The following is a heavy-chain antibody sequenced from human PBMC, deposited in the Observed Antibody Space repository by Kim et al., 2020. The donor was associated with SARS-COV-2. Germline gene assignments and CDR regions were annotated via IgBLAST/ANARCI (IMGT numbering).Heavy chain of an antibody. CDR2: RAE. Sequence: RAENHGDSVKGRFTISRDNATNSMYLQMNSLRAEDMDVYYCARNVYFLYYWGPGTLGTVSS. V-gene: IGHV3-7*01. CDR3: ARNVYFLYY. D-gene: IGHD3-9*01. J-gene: IGHJ4*02.